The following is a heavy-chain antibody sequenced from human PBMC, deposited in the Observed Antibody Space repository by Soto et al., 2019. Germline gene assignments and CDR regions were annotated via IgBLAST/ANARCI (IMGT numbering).Heavy chain of an antibody. D-gene: IGHD2-15*01. V-gene: IGHV1-69*12. J-gene: IGHJ6*02. Sequence: QVQLVQSGAEVKKPGSSVKVSCKASGGTFSSYAISWVRQAPGQGLEWMGGIIPIFGTANYAQKFQGRVTIXXDXSXXTAYMELSSLRSEDTAVYYCARVVVAATHYYGMDVWGQGTTVTVSS. CDR2: IIPIFGTA. CDR3: ARVVVAATHYYGMDV. CDR1: GGTFSSYA.